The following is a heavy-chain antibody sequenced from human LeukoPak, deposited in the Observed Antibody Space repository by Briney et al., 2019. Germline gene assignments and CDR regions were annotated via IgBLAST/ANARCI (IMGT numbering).Heavy chain of an antibody. CDR2: INHSGST. CDR3: ARLGYCSSTSCLLYYYYYMDV. V-gene: IGHV4-34*01. J-gene: IGHJ6*03. CDR1: GGSFSGYY. D-gene: IGHD2-2*01. Sequence: PSETLSLTCVVYGGSFSGYYWSWIRQPPGKGLEWIGEINHSGSTNYNPSLKSRVTISVDTSKNQFSLKLSSVTAADTAVYYCARLGYCSSTSCLLYYYYYMDVWGKGTTVTVSS.